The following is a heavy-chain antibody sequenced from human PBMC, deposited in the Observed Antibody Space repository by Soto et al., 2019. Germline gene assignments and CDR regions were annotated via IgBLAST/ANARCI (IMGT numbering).Heavy chain of an antibody. Sequence: ASVKVSCKSSGYTFTCYYMYCVRQAPGQGLEWMGIINPSGGSTSYAQKFQGRVTMTRDTSTSTVYMELSSLRSEDTAVYYCARDLSPSGYDQTDYFDYWGQGTLVTVSS. J-gene: IGHJ4*02. CDR2: INPSGGST. CDR1: GYTFTCYY. D-gene: IGHD5-12*01. V-gene: IGHV1-46*01. CDR3: ARDLSPSGYDQTDYFDY.